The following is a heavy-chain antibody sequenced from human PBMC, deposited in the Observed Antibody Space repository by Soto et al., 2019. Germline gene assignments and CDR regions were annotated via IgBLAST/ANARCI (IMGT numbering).Heavy chain of an antibody. D-gene: IGHD1-26*01. Sequence: QVQLQESGPGLVKPSETLSLTCTVSGGSISSYYWSWIRQPPGKGLEWIGYIYYSGSTNYNPALKSRVNISVDTSKNQFSRKQSSVTAADTAVYFWAREDATTFAFDIWGQGTMVTVSS. CDR3: AREDATTFAFDI. V-gene: IGHV4-59*01. CDR2: IYYSGST. CDR1: GGSISSYY. J-gene: IGHJ3*02.